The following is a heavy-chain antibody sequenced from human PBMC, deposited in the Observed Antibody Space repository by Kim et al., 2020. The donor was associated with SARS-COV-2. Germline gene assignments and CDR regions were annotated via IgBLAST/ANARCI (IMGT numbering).Heavy chain of an antibody. D-gene: IGHD3-22*01. V-gene: IGHV3-74*01. CDR2: INGDGTTT. Sequence: GGSLRLSCAGSGFTFINYWMHWVRQVPGKGLVWVSRINGDGTTTSYADSVKGRFTISRDNAKNTLYLQMKSMRAEDTALYYCARRCYDSSGYYYFDYWGQGTLVTVSS. CDR3: ARRCYDSSGYYYFDY. CDR1: GFTFINYW. J-gene: IGHJ4*02.